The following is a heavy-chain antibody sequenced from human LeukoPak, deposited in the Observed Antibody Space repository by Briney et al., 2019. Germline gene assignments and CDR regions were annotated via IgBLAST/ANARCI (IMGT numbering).Heavy chain of an antibody. CDR2: IYSSGST. CDR3: ARGVYCGGDCSYLGS. D-gene: IGHD2-21*02. V-gene: IGHV4-59*01. Sequence: SETLSLTCTVSGGSLSSYYWSWTRQPPGKGLEWIGYIYSSGSTNYNPSLKSRVTLSLDTSRNQFSLKLTSVTAADAAVYYCARGVYCGGDCSYLGSWGRGTLVTVAS. CDR1: GGSLSSYY. J-gene: IGHJ4*02.